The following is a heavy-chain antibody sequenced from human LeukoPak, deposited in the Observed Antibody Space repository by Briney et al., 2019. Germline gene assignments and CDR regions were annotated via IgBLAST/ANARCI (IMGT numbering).Heavy chain of an antibody. Sequence: GGSLRLSCAASGFTFSSYSMTWVRQAPGKGLEWVSSISSSSSYIYYADSVKGRFTISRDNSKNTLYLQMNSLRAEDTAVYYCAKAGGIVLMVYATLNWFDPWGQGTLVTVSS. CDR3: AKAGGIVLMVYATLNWFDP. CDR1: GFTFSSYS. D-gene: IGHD2-8*01. CDR2: ISSSSSYI. J-gene: IGHJ5*02. V-gene: IGHV3-21*04.